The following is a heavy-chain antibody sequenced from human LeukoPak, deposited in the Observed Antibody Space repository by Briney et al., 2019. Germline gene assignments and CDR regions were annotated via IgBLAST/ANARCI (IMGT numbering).Heavy chain of an antibody. CDR1: GYNLIELS. J-gene: IGHJ6*03. Sequence: ASVRVSCKVSGYNLIELSMHWVRQAPGKGLEWMGGFDPEEDTTIYAKKFQGRVTMTEDTSSDTAYMELSSLRSDDTAFYYCATYRGDFWSGHYFYYMDVWGEGTSVTVSS. CDR2: FDPEEDTT. D-gene: IGHD3-3*01. CDR3: ATYRGDFWSGHYFYYMDV. V-gene: IGHV1-24*01.